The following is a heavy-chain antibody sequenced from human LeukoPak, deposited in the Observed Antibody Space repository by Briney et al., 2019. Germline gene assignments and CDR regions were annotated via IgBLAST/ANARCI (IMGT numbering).Heavy chain of an antibody. CDR3: ASVSHGDYYFDY. CDR2: IYYSGST. D-gene: IGHD4-17*01. J-gene: IGHJ4*02. Sequence: IGYIYYSGSTYYNPSLKSRVTISVDTSKNQFSLKLSSVTAADTAVYYCASVSHGDYYFDYWGQGTLVTVSS. V-gene: IGHV4-31*02.